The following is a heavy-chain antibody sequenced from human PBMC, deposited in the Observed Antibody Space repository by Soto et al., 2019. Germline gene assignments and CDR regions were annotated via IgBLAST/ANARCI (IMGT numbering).Heavy chain of an antibody. Sequence: GGSLRLSCAASGFTFSSYGMHWVRQAPGKGLEWVAVIWYDGSNKYYADSVKGRFTISRDNSKNTLYLQMNSLRAEDTAVYYCARAGDQLLKKYYYYYMDVWGKRTTVTVSS. CDR3: ARAGDQLLKKYYYYYMDV. D-gene: IGHD2-2*01. CDR1: GFTFSSYG. V-gene: IGHV3-33*01. CDR2: IWYDGSNK. J-gene: IGHJ6*03.